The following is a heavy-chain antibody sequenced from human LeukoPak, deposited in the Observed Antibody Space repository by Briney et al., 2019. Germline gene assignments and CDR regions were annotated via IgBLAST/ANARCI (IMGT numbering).Heavy chain of an antibody. Sequence: MASETLSLTCTVSGRSISSSGYYWGWVRQPPGRGLEWIGWIYYSGSTYYNPDVQSRVTISVDTTNNLFSLKLSSVAAADTALYYGARHFTVTYFDYWGQGTLVTVSS. D-gene: IGHD4-17*01. CDR3: ARHFTVTYFDY. J-gene: IGHJ4*02. V-gene: IGHV4-39*01. CDR2: IYYSGST. CDR1: GRSISSSGYY.